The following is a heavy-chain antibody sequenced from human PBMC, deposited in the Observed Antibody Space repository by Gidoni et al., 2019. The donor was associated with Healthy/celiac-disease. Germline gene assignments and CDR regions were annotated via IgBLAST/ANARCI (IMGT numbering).Heavy chain of an antibody. J-gene: IGHJ6*02. CDR2: IKQDGSEK. V-gene: IGHV3-7*03. Sequence: EVQLVESGGGLVQPGGSLRLSCAASGFTFSSYWMSWVRQAPGKGLDWVANIKQDGSEKYYVDSVKGRFTISRDNAKNSLYLQMNSLRAEDTAVYYCARGGYCSSTSCYYYYGMDVWGQGTTVTVSS. CDR1: GFTFSSYW. CDR3: ARGGYCSSTSCYYYYGMDV. D-gene: IGHD2-2*01.